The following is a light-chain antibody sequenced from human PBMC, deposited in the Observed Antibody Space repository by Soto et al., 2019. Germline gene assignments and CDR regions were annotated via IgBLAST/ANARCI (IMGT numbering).Light chain of an antibody. V-gene: IGKV3-11*01. J-gene: IGKJ4*01. CDR3: QQRSNWPLT. Sequence: EIVLTQSPATLSWSPGEIATLSCRASQSVSSYFACYQQKPGQAPRLLIYNASNRATGIPARFSGSGSGTDFTLTISSLEPEDFAVYYCQQRSNWPLTFGGGTKVEIK. CDR2: NAS. CDR1: QSVSSY.